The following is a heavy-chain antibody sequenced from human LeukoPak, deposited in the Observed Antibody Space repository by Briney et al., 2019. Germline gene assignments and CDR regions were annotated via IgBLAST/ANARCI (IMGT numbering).Heavy chain of an antibody. CDR2: IYYSGST. D-gene: IGHD3-9*01. J-gene: IGHJ3*02. V-gene: IGHV4-59*08. Sequence: SSETLSLTCTVSGGSISSYYWSWIRQPPGKGLEWIGYIYYSGSTNYNPSLKSRVTISVDMSKNQFSLKLSSVTAADTAVYYCARGSYDMGAFDIWGQGTMVTVSS. CDR1: GGSISSYY. CDR3: ARGSYDMGAFDI.